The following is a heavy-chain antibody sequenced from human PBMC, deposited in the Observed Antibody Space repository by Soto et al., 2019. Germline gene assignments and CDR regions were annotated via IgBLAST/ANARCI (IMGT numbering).Heavy chain of an antibody. D-gene: IGHD2-15*01. CDR2: ISAYNGNT. CDR3: ARDLEDIVVVVAAQAFDY. V-gene: IGHV1-18*01. J-gene: IGHJ4*02. Sequence: ASVKVSCKASGYTFTSYGISWVRQAPGQGLEWMGWISAYNGNTNYAQKLQGRVTMTTDTSTSTAYMELRSLRSDDTAVYYCARDLEDIVVVVAAQAFDYWGQGTLVTVS. CDR1: GYTFTSYG.